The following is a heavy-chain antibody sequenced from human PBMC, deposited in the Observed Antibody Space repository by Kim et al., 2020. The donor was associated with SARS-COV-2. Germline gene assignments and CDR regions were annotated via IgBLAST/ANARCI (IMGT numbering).Heavy chain of an antibody. Sequence: GGSLRLSCAASGFSFSDFWMTWVRQAPGKGLEFVATIKPDGSPIFYEDTVKGRFTISRDNAKSSLFLQLTSLRPEDTALYYCATYLNWNNYWGQGTLVTVSS. J-gene: IGHJ4*02. D-gene: IGHD1-1*01. CDR3: ATYLNWNNY. V-gene: IGHV3-7*01. CDR2: IKPDGSPI. CDR1: GFSFSDFW.